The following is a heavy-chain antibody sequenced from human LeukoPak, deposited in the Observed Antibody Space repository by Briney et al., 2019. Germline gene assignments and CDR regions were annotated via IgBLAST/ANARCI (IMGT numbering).Heavy chain of an antibody. V-gene: IGHV4-39*01. D-gene: IGHD3-3*01. Sequence: ASETLSLTCTVSDGSISSSSYYWGWIRQPPGKGPEWIGSISYSGSTYYNSSLKSRVTISVDTSKNQFSLKLSSVTAADTAVYYCARHIASIFGVLKPWGQGTLVTVSS. CDR3: ARHIASIFGVLKP. CDR2: ISYSGST. CDR1: DGSISSSSYY. J-gene: IGHJ5*02.